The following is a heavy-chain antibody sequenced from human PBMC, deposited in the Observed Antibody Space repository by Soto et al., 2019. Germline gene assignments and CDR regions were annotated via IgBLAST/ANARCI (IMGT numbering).Heavy chain of an antibody. CDR2: ISSTGNTI. V-gene: IGHV3-11*01. CDR3: AREIVVEVAARETYNWFDP. Sequence: QVQLVESVGGLVQPGGSLRLSCAASGFTFSDYYMTWIRQAPGKGLEWVSYISSTGNTIYYADSVKGRFTISRDNARNSMSLQLNSLRVEDTAVYYCAREIVVEVAARETYNWFDPWGQGTLVIVSS. D-gene: IGHD2-15*01. CDR1: GFTFSDYY. J-gene: IGHJ5*02.